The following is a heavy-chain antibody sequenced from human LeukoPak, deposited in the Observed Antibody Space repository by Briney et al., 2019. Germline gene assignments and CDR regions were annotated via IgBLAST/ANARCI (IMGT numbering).Heavy chain of an antibody. J-gene: IGHJ6*03. CDR1: GFTFGSYA. CDR3: ARRRRLGDFPHYYYMDV. V-gene: IGHV3-20*04. Sequence: GGSLRLSCAASGFTFGSYAMSWVRQASGKGLEWVSDSNWNGARTGYADSVKGRFTISRDNAKNSLYLQMNSLTAEDTALYYCARRRRLGDFPHYYYMDVWGKGTTVTVSS. D-gene: IGHD3-16*01. CDR2: SNWNGART.